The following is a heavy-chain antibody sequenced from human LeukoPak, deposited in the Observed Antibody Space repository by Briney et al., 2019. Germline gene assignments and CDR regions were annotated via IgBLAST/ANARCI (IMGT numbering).Heavy chain of an antibody. CDR2: IYYSGST. Sequence: SETLSLTCTVSGGSISSSSYYWGWIRQPPGRGLEWIGSIYYSGSTYYNPSLKSRVTISVDTSKNQFSLKLSSVTAADTAVYYCARHLNYYGSGSYYNEGEFRFDYWGQGTLVTVSS. J-gene: IGHJ4*02. V-gene: IGHV4-39*01. CDR1: GGSISSSSYY. CDR3: ARHLNYYGSGSYYNEGEFRFDY. D-gene: IGHD3-10*01.